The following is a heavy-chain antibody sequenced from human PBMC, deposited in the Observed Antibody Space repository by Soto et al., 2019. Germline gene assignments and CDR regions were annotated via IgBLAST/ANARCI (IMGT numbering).Heavy chain of an antibody. Sequence: VQLVQSGAEVKKAGESLRISCKASGYDFTIYWIAWVRQMSGGGLEWMGTIYPDGSDAKYNPSFQGQVTFSVDKSVSTAYVQWTTLKASDTAIYYCARAREGGYGGYAAPLEFWGQGTPVTVSS. CDR1: GYDFTIYW. J-gene: IGHJ4*02. V-gene: IGHV5-51*01. CDR3: ARAREGGYGGYAAPLEF. CDR2: IYPDGSDA. D-gene: IGHD5-12*01.